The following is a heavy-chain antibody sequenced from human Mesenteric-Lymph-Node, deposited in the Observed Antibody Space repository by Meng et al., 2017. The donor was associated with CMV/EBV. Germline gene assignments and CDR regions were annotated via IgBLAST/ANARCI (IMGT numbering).Heavy chain of an antibody. D-gene: IGHD6-13*01. J-gene: IGHJ2*01. Sequence: ASVKVSCKASGYTFTGYYMHWVRQAPGQGLEWMGWINPKSGDTNYAQKFQGRVTMTRDTTISTVYMDLSRLTSDDTAVYFCARDASLHTNSWYWYCDFWGRGTLVTVSS. CDR3: ARDASLHTNSWYWYCDF. CDR2: INPKSGDT. V-gene: IGHV1-2*02. CDR1: GYTFTGYY.